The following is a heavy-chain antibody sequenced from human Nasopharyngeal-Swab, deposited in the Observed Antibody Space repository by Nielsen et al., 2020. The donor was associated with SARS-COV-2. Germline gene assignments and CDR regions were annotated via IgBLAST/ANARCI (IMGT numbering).Heavy chain of an antibody. D-gene: IGHD1-7*01. CDR1: GFTFSNYW. J-gene: IGHJ6*02. CDR3: AISLPQNSCMNV. V-gene: IGHV3-74*03. CDR2: INNDGSST. Sequence: GGSLRLSCAASGFTFSNYWMHWVRQAPGKGLVWVSRINNDGSSTTDADSVKGRFTISRDNAKNTVYLQMNSLRADDTAAYYCAISLPQNSCMNVWGQGTTVTVSS.